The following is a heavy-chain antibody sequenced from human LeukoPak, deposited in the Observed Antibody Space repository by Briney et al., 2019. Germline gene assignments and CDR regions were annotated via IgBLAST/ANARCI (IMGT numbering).Heavy chain of an antibody. Sequence: TSETLSLTCSVSGGSITSDTSYWGWIRQPPGKGLEWIGSIYWRGTTSYNPSLKNRVIMSIDTSRSLFSLNLTSVTAADTATYFCVRRAESLRLFDHWGQGTLLTVSS. J-gene: IGHJ4*02. V-gene: IGHV4-39*01. D-gene: IGHD4/OR15-4a*01. CDR3: VRRAESLRLFDH. CDR2: IYWRGTT. CDR1: GGSITSDTSY.